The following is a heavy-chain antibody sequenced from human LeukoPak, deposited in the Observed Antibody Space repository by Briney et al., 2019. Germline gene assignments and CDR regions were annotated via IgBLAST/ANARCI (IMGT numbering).Heavy chain of an antibody. CDR3: ARDSGYSSSALDY. D-gene: IGHD6-6*01. CDR2: IKQDGSEK. Sequence: GGSLRLSCAASGFTFSSYWMSWVRQAPGKGLEGVANIKQDGSEKYYVDSVKGRFTISRDNAKNSLYLQMNSLRTEDTAVYYCARDSGYSSSALDYWGQGTLVTVSS. V-gene: IGHV3-7*01. J-gene: IGHJ4*02. CDR1: GFTFSSYW.